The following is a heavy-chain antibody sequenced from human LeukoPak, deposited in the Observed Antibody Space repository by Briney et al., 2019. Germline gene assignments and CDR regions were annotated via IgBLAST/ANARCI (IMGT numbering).Heavy chain of an antibody. V-gene: IGHV1-3*03. Sequence: ASVKVSCKASGYTFTSYAMHWVRQAPGQRLEWMGWINAGNGNTKYSQEFQGRVTITRDTSASTAYMELSSLRSEDTAVYYCARDFEVVAALGYFDYWGQGTLVTVSS. J-gene: IGHJ4*02. CDR1: GYTFTSYA. CDR3: ARDFEVVAALGYFDY. D-gene: IGHD2-15*01. CDR2: INAGNGNT.